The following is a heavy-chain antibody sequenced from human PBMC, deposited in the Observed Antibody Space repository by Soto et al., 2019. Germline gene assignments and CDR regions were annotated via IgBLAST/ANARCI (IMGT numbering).Heavy chain of an antibody. CDR1: GGSISNYY. V-gene: IGHV4-59*01. CDR3: ASGGNWFDP. J-gene: IGHJ5*02. Sequence: SETLSLTCNASGGSISNYYWTWVRQSPEKGLEWIGYMYYNGNINYNPSLKSRVTISIDTSKNQFSLTLKSVTAADTAVYYCASGGNWFDPWGQGVLVTVSS. D-gene: IGHD3-16*01. CDR2: MYYNGNI.